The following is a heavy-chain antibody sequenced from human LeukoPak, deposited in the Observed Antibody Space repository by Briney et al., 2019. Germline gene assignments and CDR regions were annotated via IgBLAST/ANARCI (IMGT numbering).Heavy chain of an antibody. CDR2: ISSSSSYI. J-gene: IGHJ4*02. CDR3: ARGGGRGDYNERYYFDY. CDR1: GFTFSSYS. Sequence: GGSLRLSCAASGFTFSSYSMNWVRQAPGKGLEWVSSISSSSSYIYYADSVKGRFTISRDNAKNSLYLQMNSLRAEDTAVYYCARGGGRGDYNERYYFDYWGQGTLVTVSS. D-gene: IGHD3-22*01. V-gene: IGHV3-21*01.